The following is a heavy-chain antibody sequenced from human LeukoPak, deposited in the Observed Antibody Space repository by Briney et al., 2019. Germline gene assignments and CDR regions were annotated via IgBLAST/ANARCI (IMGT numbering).Heavy chain of an antibody. CDR2: MNPNSGNT. V-gene: IGHV1-8*03. D-gene: IGHD6-6*01. Sequence: ASVKVSCKASGYNFLSYDINWVRQAPGQGLEWMGWMNPNSGNTGYAQKFPGRVTFTRDNSITTAYMELSSLRSEGTAVYYCTRSSSWSAARREAFDIWGQGTMVTVSS. CDR3: TRSSSWSAARREAFDI. CDR1: GYNFLSYD. J-gene: IGHJ3*02.